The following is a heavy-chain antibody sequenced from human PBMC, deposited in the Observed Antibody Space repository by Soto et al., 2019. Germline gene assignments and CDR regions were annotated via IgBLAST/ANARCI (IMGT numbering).Heavy chain of an antibody. CDR1: GLPFSSYA. V-gene: IGHV3-30-3*01. J-gene: IGHJ2*01. D-gene: IGHD4-4*01. Sequence: GGSLRLSCAASGLPFSSYAMHWVRQAPGKGLEWVAVISYDGSNKYYADSVKGRFTISRDNSKNTLYLQMNSLRAEDTAVYYCARPLWRNDYNWGYFDLWGRGTLVTVSS. CDR3: ARPLWRNDYNWGYFDL. CDR2: ISYDGSNK.